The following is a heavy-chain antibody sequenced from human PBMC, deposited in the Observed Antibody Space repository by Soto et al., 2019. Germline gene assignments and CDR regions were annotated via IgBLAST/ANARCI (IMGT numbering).Heavy chain of an antibody. CDR2: ISGYNGNT. CDR3: ARDLGGWPDY. D-gene: IGHD2-15*01. CDR1: GYSFTTYG. V-gene: IGHV1-18*01. J-gene: IGHJ4*02. Sequence: GASVKVSCKASGYSFTTYGIAWVRLAPGQGLEWMGWISGYNGNTKYSQKFQGRVTITRDTSASTAYMELSSLRSEDTAVYYCARDLGGWPDYWGQGTLVTVSS.